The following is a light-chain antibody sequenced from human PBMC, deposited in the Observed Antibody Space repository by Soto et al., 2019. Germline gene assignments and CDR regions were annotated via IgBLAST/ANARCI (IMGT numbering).Light chain of an antibody. J-gene: IGKJ2*01. V-gene: IGKV1-27*01. Sequence: DIQMTQSPSSLSASVGDRVTITCRTSLDISNYLAWYQQKAGKVPKIVIYGASTLQSGVPSRFSGSGSGTDFTLTISSLQPEDVASYYCQKYNSAPYTFGQGTKVDIK. CDR1: LDISNY. CDR3: QKYNSAPYT. CDR2: GAS.